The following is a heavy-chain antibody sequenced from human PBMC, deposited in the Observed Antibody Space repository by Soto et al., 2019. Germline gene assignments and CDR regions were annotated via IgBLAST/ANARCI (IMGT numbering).Heavy chain of an antibody. J-gene: IGHJ6*02. V-gene: IGHV3-74*01. CDR2: LNEDGSFT. Sequence: GGSLRLSCVASEFTFSSYWMHWVRQVPGKGLVWVSRLNEDGSFTTYADSVKGRFTISRDNAKKTLYLQMNSLRAEDTAVYYCARDLSGRADVWGQGTTVTVSS. CDR1: EFTFSSYW. D-gene: IGHD3-10*01. CDR3: ARDLSGRADV.